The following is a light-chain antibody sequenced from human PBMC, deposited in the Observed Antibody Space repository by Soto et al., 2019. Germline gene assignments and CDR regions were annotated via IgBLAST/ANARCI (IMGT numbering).Light chain of an antibody. V-gene: IGKV2-30*02. CDR3: MQGTHSYT. Sequence: DVVMTQSPLSVPVTLGQPASISCRSSQSLVHSDGNTYLSWFQQRPGQSPRRLIYKVSRRDSGVPDRFSGSGSGTDFTLKISRVEAEDVGVYYCMQGTHSYTFGQGTRLDIK. CDR1: QSLVHSDGNTY. CDR2: KVS. J-gene: IGKJ2*01.